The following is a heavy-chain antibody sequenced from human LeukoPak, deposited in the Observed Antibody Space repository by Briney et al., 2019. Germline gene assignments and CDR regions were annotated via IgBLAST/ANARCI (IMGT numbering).Heavy chain of an antibody. Sequence: SQTLSLTCTVSGGSISSGNYYWSWIRQPAGKGLEWIGRMSTSGTTNYNPSLKSRVTISVDTSKNQFSLKLSSVTAADTAVYYCASMSGSTSGDAFDIWGQGTMVTVSS. V-gene: IGHV4-61*02. CDR1: GGSISSGNYY. D-gene: IGHD2-2*01. J-gene: IGHJ3*02. CDR3: ASMSGSTSGDAFDI. CDR2: MSTSGTT.